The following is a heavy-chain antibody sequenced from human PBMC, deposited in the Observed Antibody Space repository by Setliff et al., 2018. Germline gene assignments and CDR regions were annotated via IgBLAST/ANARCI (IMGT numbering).Heavy chain of an antibody. V-gene: IGHV3-20*01. CDR1: GFTFKNNG. CDR3: VRLGTVAAGD. J-gene: IGHJ4*02. CDR2: INWDGRSI. Sequence: GESLKISCAASGFTFKNNGMNWVRQAPGKGLEWVSDINWDGRSIGYADSVKGRFTISRDNAKNSLYLQMNSLRVEDTALYHCVRLGTVAAGDWGQGTLVTVSS. D-gene: IGHD6-19*01.